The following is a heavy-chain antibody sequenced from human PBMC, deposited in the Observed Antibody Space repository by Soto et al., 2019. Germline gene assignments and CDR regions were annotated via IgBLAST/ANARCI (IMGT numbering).Heavy chain of an antibody. CDR1: GGSISSYY. D-gene: IGHD3-10*01. Sequence: SETLSLTCTVSGGSISSYYWSWIRQPPGKGLELVGYIYYSGSTNYNPSLKSRVTISVDTSKNQFSLKLSSVTAADTAVYYCAKGGSGSYSNAFDIWGQGTMVTVSS. J-gene: IGHJ3*02. CDR2: IYYSGST. CDR3: AKGGSGSYSNAFDI. V-gene: IGHV4-59*08.